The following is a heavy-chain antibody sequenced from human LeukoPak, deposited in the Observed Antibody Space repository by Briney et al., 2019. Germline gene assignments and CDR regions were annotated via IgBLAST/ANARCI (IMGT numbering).Heavy chain of an antibody. CDR1: GGSFSGYY. CDR3: ASSYYYDSSGYSIDY. Sequence: TSETLSLTCAVYGGSFSGYYWSWIRQPPGKGLEWIGEINHSGSTNYNPSLKSRVTISVDTSKNQFSLKLSSVTAADTAVYYCASSYYYDSSGYSIDYWGQGTLVTVSS. D-gene: IGHD3-22*01. J-gene: IGHJ4*02. CDR2: INHSGST. V-gene: IGHV4-34*01.